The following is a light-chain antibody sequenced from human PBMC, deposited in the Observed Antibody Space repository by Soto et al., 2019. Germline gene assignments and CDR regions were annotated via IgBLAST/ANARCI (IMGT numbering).Light chain of an antibody. V-gene: IGKV3-20*01. CDR1: QSVSSSY. CDR2: GAS. J-gene: IGKJ1*01. Sequence: IVLTQSPGTLSLSPGESATLSCRASQSVSSSYLAWYQQKPGQAPRLLIYGASSRATGIPDRFSRSGSGTDFTLTISRLEPEDFAVYYCQQYGSSPVTFGQGTKMEIK. CDR3: QQYGSSPVT.